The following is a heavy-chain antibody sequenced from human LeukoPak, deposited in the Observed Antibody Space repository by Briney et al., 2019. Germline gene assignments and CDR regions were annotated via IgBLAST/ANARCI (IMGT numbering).Heavy chain of an antibody. Sequence: ASVTVSCRASGYTFSGYYMHWVRQAPGQGLEWLGIINPNGDRTNYAQTFQGRVTMTRDTSATTVYMELSSLRSEDTAVYYCARDMSTRVTPISYAFDVWGQGTMVTVSS. CDR1: GYTFSGYY. V-gene: IGHV1-46*01. CDR2: INPNGDRT. CDR3: ARDMSTRVTPISYAFDV. D-gene: IGHD4-23*01. J-gene: IGHJ3*01.